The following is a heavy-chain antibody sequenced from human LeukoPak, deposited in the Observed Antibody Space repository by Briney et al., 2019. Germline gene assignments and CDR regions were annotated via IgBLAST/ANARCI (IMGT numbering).Heavy chain of an antibody. Sequence: QAGGSLRLSCAASGFTFSSYAMSWVRQAPGKGLEWVSAISGSGGSTYYADSVKGRITISRDNSKNTLYLQMNSLRAEDTAVYYCAKGVGYCSGGSCQQFDYWGQGTLVTVSS. J-gene: IGHJ4*02. V-gene: IGHV3-23*01. CDR2: ISGSGGST. CDR1: GFTFSSYA. D-gene: IGHD2-15*01. CDR3: AKGVGYCSGGSCQQFDY.